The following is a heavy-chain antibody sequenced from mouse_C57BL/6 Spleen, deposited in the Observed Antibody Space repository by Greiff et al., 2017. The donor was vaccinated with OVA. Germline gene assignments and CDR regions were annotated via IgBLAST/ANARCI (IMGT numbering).Heavy chain of an antibody. CDR1: GYTFTSYW. CDR3: AKPPHYYGSSPWYFDV. J-gene: IGHJ1*03. D-gene: IGHD1-1*01. Sequence: QVQLQQPGAELVKPGASVKMSCKASGYTFTSYWITWVKQRPGQGLEWIGDIYPGSGSTNYNEKFKSTATLTVDTSSSTAYMQLSSLTSEDSAVYYCAKPPHYYGSSPWYFDVWGTGTTVTVSS. V-gene: IGHV1-55*01. CDR2: IYPGSGST.